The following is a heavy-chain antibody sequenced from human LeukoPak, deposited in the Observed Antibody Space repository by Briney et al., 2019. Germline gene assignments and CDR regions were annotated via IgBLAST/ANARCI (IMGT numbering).Heavy chain of an antibody. CDR2: IRQDGDTK. Sequence: PGGSLRLSCAASGFPFNAYWMTWVRQAPGKGLEWVANIRQDGDTKYYVDSVKGRFTISRGNAMNSLYLQMNSLRAEDTAVYYCARGGRITIFGVVKDLNWFDPWGQGTLVTVSS. J-gene: IGHJ5*02. D-gene: IGHD3-3*01. CDR1: GFPFNAYW. V-gene: IGHV3-7*01. CDR3: ARGGRITIFGVVKDLNWFDP.